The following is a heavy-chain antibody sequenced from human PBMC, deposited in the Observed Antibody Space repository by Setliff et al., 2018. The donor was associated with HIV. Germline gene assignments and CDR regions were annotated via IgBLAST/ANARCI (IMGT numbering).Heavy chain of an antibody. CDR1: GDSISGYY. D-gene: IGHD3-10*01. Sequence: KPSETLSLTCTSSGDSISGYYWSWIRQPAGKGLEWIGRMHTSGNTNYNPSLKSRVTMSVDTSKNQFSLRLNSVTAADTAVYYCARSIYGSGTYPLDIWGQGILVTVSS. CDR2: MHTSGNT. J-gene: IGHJ4*02. V-gene: IGHV4-4*07. CDR3: ARSIYGSGTYPLDI.